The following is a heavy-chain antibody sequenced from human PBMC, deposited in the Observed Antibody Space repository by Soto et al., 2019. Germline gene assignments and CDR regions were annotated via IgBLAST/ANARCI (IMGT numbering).Heavy chain of an antibody. Sequence: GGSLRLSCAASGFTFSSYAMSWVRQAPGKGLEWVSAISGSGGSTYYADTVKDQFNISRENSKNTLKLQMNSLRSEDTAVYYCAKEIGYYYDSSGYPNWFDPWGQGTLVTVSS. D-gene: IGHD3-22*01. V-gene: IGHV3-23*01. J-gene: IGHJ5*02. CDR3: AKEIGYYYDSSGYPNWFDP. CDR1: GFTFSSYA. CDR2: ISGSGGST.